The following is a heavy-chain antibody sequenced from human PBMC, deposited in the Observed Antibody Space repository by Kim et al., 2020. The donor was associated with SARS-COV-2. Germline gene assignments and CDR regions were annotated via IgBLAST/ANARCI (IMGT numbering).Heavy chain of an antibody. CDR1: GGSISSGGYY. CDR2: IYYSGST. Sequence: SETLSLTCTVSGGSISSGGYYWSWIRQHPGKGLEWIGYIYYSGSTYYNPSLKSRVTISVDTSKNQFSLKLSSVTAADTAVYYCARDKGGGYNWDYWGQGTLVTVSS. V-gene: IGHV4-31*03. D-gene: IGHD5-12*01. CDR3: ARDKGGGYNWDY. J-gene: IGHJ4*02.